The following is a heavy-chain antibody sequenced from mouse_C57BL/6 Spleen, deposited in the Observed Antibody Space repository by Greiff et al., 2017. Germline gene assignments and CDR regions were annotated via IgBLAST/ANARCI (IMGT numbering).Heavy chain of an antibody. CDR3: AAVVANYAMDY. V-gene: IGHV1-66*01. D-gene: IGHD1-1*01. J-gene: IGHJ4*01. CDR1: GYSFTSYY. CDR2: IYPGSGNT. Sequence: QVQLQQSGPELVKPGASVKISCKASGYSFTSYYIHWVKQRPGQGLEWIGWIYPGSGNTKYNEKFTGKATLTADTSTSTAYMQLSSLTSEDAAVYYCAAVVANYAMDYWGQGTSVTVSS.